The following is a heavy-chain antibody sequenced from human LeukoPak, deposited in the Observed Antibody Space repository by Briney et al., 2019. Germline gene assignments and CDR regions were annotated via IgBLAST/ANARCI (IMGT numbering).Heavy chain of an antibody. CDR1: GFTFTSSA. D-gene: IGHD3-3*01. J-gene: IGHJ4*02. CDR2: IVVGSGNT. Sequence: SVKVSCKASGFTFTSSAVQWVRQAHGQRLEWIGWIVVGSGNTNYAQKFQERVTITRDMSTSTAYMELSSLRSEDTAVYYCAADLRRGFGVVIFDYWGQGTLVTVSS. V-gene: IGHV1-58*01. CDR3: AADLRRGFGVVIFDY.